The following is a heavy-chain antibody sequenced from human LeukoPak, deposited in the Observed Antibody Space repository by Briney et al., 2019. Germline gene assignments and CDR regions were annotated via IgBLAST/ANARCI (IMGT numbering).Heavy chain of an antibody. CDR1: GFTVNSNY. CDR3: ARSTFSSSWPLYIDV. CDR2: IYSGGDT. J-gene: IGHJ6*03. D-gene: IGHD6-13*01. Sequence: GGSLRLSCAASGFTVNSNYMSWVRQAPGKGLELVSVIYSGGDTYYADSVKGRFTISRDNSKNMLYLQMNSLRAEDTAVYYCARSTFSSSWPLYIDVWGKGTTVTVSS. V-gene: IGHV3-53*01.